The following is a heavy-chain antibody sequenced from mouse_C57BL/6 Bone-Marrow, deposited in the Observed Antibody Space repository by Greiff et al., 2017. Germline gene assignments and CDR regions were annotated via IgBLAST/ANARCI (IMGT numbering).Heavy chain of an antibody. J-gene: IGHJ3*01. CDR2: ISDGGSYT. CDR3: AREGRYGYDWAY. V-gene: IGHV5-4*01. Sequence: EVKLVESGGGLVKPGGSLKLSCAASGYTFSSYAMSWVRPTPEKRLEWVATISDGGSYTYYPDNVKGRFTISRDNAKNNLYLSMSHLKSENIAMYYCAREGRYGYDWAYWGQGTLVTVSA. D-gene: IGHD2-2*01. CDR1: GYTFSSYA.